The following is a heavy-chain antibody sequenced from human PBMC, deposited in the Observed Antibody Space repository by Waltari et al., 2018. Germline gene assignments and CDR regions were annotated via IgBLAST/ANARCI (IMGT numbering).Heavy chain of an antibody. D-gene: IGHD3-16*01. CDR3: ARVLIRTSGLNFDS. J-gene: IGHJ4*02. Sequence: QQESGPSLVKPSETLSLTCTVSYWSISSRSYYGGWIRLAPGKGLEWIGHIYYSGSSYYNPSLKGRITMSVDSSKNHFSLTLSSVTAADTAVYYCARVLIRTSGLNFDSWGQGSLVTVSS. V-gene: IGHV4-39*07. CDR2: IYYSGSS. CDR1: YWSISSRSYY.